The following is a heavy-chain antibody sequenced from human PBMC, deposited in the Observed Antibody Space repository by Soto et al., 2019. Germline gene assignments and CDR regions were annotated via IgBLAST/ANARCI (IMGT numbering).Heavy chain of an antibody. Sequence: EVQLVESGGGLVKPGGSLRLSCAASGFTFSNAWMSWVRQAPGKGLEWVGRIKSKTDGGTTDYAAPVKGRFTISRDDSKNTLYLQMNSLKTEDTAVYYCTTGPRGSGGYDGMDVWGQGTTVTVSS. CDR3: TTGPRGSGGYDGMDV. J-gene: IGHJ6*02. CDR1: GFTFSNAW. V-gene: IGHV3-15*01. D-gene: IGHD3-10*01. CDR2: IKSKTDGGTT.